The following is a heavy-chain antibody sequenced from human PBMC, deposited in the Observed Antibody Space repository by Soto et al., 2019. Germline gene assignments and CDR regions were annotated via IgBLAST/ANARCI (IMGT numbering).Heavy chain of an antibody. J-gene: IGHJ4*02. CDR2: IKQDGSEE. D-gene: IGHD6-19*01. Sequence: PGGSLRLSCAASGFIFSSSWMSWVRQAPGRRLEWVAYIKQDGSEEHYVDSVKGRSTISRDNAKNSLYLQMNSLRVEDTAMYYCAKGGWFPDSWGQGTLVTVSS. V-gene: IGHV3-7*01. CDR1: GFIFSSSW. CDR3: AKGGWFPDS.